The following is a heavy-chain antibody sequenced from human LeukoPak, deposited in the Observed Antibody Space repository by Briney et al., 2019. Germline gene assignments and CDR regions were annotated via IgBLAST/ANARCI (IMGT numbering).Heavy chain of an antibody. CDR3: AKMKGHPLPKYYMDV. CDR2: LGRTGEYK. V-gene: IGHV3-23*01. CDR1: GFTFSGYS. J-gene: IGHJ6*01. Sequence: PGGSLRLSCAASGFTFSGYSMSWVRQAPGKGLEWVAGLGRTGEYKYYADSVKGRFTISRDNSKNTLYLEMNSLRAEDTAIYYCAKMKGHPLPKYYMDVWGQGTTVTVSS. D-gene: IGHD1-26*01.